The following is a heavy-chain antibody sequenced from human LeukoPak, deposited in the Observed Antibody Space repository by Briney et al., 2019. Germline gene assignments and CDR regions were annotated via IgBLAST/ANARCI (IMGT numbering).Heavy chain of an antibody. CDR3: ARGLANGGNSFDI. Sequence: SETLSLTCAVYGGSFSGYYWSWIRQPPGKGLEWIGEINHSGSTNYNPSLKSRVTISVDTSKNQFSLKLSSVTAADTAVYYCARGLANGGNSFDIWGQGTMVTVSS. V-gene: IGHV4-34*01. D-gene: IGHD4-23*01. J-gene: IGHJ3*02. CDR1: GGSFSGYY. CDR2: INHSGST.